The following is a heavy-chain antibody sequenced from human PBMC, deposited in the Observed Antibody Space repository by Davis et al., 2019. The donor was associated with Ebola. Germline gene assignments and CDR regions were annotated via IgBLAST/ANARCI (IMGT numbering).Heavy chain of an antibody. V-gene: IGHV4-4*02. CDR1: GGSISSSNW. J-gene: IGHJ4*02. CDR2: IYHSGSS. D-gene: IGHD5-12*01. Sequence: MPSETLSLTCAVSGGSISSSNWWSWVRQPPGKGLEWIGEIYHSGSSNLNPSLERRVTIAVDASRNQFSLKLSSVTAADTAVYYCARGRGYDVTGVYFDDWGQGIPVTVSS. CDR3: ARGRGYDVTGVYFDD.